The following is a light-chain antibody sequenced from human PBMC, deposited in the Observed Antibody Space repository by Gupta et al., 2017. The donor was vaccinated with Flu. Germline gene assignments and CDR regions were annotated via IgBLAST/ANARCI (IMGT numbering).Light chain of an antibody. CDR3: RQCKHWPKT. CDR1: QSLVYIDGNTY. J-gene: IGKJ1*01. Sequence: DVVMTQSPLSLPVTLGQPASISCRSSQSLVYIDGNTYLSWFHQRPGQSPRRLIYKGSNRDSGVPDRFSGSESGTDFTLKISRVEAEDVGIYYCRQCKHWPKTFGQGTKLEIK. V-gene: IGKV2-30*01. CDR2: KGS.